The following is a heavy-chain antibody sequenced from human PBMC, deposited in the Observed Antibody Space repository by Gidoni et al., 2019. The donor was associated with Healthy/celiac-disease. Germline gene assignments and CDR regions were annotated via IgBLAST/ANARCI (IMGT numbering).Heavy chain of an antibody. CDR2: ISYDGSNK. J-gene: IGHJ2*01. CDR3: ARGSYYYDSSGYPFFDL. CDR1: GSTLSSYA. V-gene: IGHV3-30-3*01. Sequence: QVQLVASGGGVVQPGRYLRLSCAASGSTLSSYAMHWVRQAPGKGLEWVAVISYDGSNKYYADSVKGRFTISRDNSKNTLYLQMNSLRAEDTAVYYCARGSYYYDSSGYPFFDLWGRGTLVTVSS. D-gene: IGHD3-22*01.